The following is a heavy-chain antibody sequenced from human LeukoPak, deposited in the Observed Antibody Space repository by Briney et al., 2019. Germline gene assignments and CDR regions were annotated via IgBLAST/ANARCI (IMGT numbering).Heavy chain of an antibody. D-gene: IGHD3-16*02. V-gene: IGHV4-59*12. Sequence: PSETLSLTCSVSGGSISSYYWSWIRQPPGKGLEWIGYIYYSGSTNYNPSLKSRVTISVDTSKNQFSLKLSSVTAADTAVYYCARIIYDYVWGSYRYYAFDIWGQGTMVTVSS. CDR3: ARIIYDYVWGSYRYYAFDI. CDR2: IYYSGST. CDR1: GGSISSYY. J-gene: IGHJ3*02.